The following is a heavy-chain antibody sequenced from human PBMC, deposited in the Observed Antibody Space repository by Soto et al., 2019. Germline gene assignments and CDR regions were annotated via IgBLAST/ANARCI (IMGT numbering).Heavy chain of an antibody. D-gene: IGHD1-7*01. J-gene: IGHJ6*03. CDR1: GDSVSSNSAA. Sequence: QVQLQESGPGLVKPSQTLSLTCAISGDSVSSNSAAWNWIRLSPSRGLEWLARTYYRSRWYNDYAVSVRSRITVHPDTSKNKFSLQLTSVTPEDTAVYYCAGTTSHQWYYMDVWGKGTTVTVSS. CDR3: AGTTSHQWYYMDV. V-gene: IGHV6-1*01. CDR2: TYYRSRWYN.